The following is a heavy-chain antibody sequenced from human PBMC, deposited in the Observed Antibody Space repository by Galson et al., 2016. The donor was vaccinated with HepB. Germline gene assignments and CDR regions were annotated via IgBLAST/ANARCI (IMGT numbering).Heavy chain of an antibody. J-gene: IGHJ4*02. Sequence: SLRLSCAVSGFTFSSYSMNWVRQAPGKGLERVSTIASNSRYINYADSVKGRFTMSRDNAKTSLYLQMNSLRAEDTAVYYCARERNYYDSSGYYCDYFDYWGQGTLVTVSS. CDR3: ARERNYYDSSGYYCDYFDY. CDR2: IASNSRYI. CDR1: GFTFSSYS. V-gene: IGHV3-21*01. D-gene: IGHD3-22*01.